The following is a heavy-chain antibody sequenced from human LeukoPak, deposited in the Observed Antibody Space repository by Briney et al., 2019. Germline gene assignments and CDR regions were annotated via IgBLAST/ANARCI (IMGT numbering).Heavy chain of an antibody. D-gene: IGHD3-10*01. Sequence: GGSLRLSCAASGFTFGSYAMSWVRQAPGKGLEWVSVISSSGGSTYYADSVKGRFTISRDNSKNTLYLQMNSLRAEDTAVYYCAKDRWFAWFDYWGQGTLVTVSS. CDR3: AKDRWFAWFDY. J-gene: IGHJ4*02. CDR1: GFTFGSYA. CDR2: ISSSGGST. V-gene: IGHV3-23*01.